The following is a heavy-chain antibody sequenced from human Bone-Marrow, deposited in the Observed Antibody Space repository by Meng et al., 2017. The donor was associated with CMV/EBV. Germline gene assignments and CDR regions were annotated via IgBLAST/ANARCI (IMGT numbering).Heavy chain of an antibody. CDR2: IKSESDGVII. J-gene: IGHJ4*02. Sequence: SGFSFKKAWMTWVRQAPGKGLEWICRIKSESDGVIIDYAAPMKGRFTISRDDLKDTLYLQINSLRIEDTGMYYCATDVVPVTTGQRDFWGQGTLVTVSS. V-gene: IGHV3-15*01. D-gene: IGHD4-17*01. CDR3: ATDVVPVTTGQRDF. CDR1: GFSFKKAW.